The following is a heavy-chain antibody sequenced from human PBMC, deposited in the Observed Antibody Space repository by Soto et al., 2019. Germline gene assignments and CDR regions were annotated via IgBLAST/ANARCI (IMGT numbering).Heavy chain of an antibody. Sequence: GGSMSLSSQCSGYTFATYWSGWVLQMPGKGLEWMGIIYPGDSDTTYSPSFQGQVTISADKSISTAYLQWNSLKASDSAMYYCGRLDSSYYFDYWGQGTLVTVSS. V-gene: IGHV5-51*01. CDR1: GYTFATYW. D-gene: IGHD3-22*01. CDR2: IYPGDSDT. J-gene: IGHJ4*02. CDR3: GRLDSSYYFDY.